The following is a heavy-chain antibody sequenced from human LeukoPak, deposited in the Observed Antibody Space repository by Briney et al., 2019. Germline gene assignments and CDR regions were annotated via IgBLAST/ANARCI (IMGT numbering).Heavy chain of an antibody. CDR2: IIPIFGTA. D-gene: IGHD3/OR15-3a*01. CDR3: ARVLDGLSPFDY. J-gene: IGHJ4*02. Sequence: SVKVSCKASGGTFSSYAISWVRQAPGQGLERMGGIIPIFGTANYAQKFQGRVTITADESTSTAYMELSSLRSEDTAVYYCARVLDGLSPFDYWGQGTLVTVSS. V-gene: IGHV1-69*13. CDR1: GGTFSSYA.